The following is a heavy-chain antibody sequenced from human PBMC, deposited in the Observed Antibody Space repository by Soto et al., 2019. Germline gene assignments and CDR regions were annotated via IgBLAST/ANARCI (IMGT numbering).Heavy chain of an antibody. Sequence: FRQAPGKGLEWVGFIRSKAYGGTTEYAASVKGRFTFSRDDSKSIAYLQMNSLKTEDTAVYYCARSYFYDSSGYCSYWGQGTLVTV. D-gene: IGHD3-22*01. V-gene: IGHV3-49*03. CDR2: IRSKAYGGTT. J-gene: IGHJ4*02. CDR3: ARSYFYDSSGYCSY.